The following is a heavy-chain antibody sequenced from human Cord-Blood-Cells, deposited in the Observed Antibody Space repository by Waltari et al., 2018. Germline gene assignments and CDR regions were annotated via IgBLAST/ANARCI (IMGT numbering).Heavy chain of an antibody. Sequence: QVQLVQSGAEVKKPGASVKVSCKASGYTFTRYEINWERPATGQGLEWMGWMNPNSGNTGYAQKFQGRVTMTRNTSISTAYMELSSLRSEDTAVYYCARPIAGYSSGWYLIDYWGQGTLVTVSS. CDR3: ARPIAGYSSGWYLIDY. J-gene: IGHJ4*02. CDR1: GYTFTRYE. V-gene: IGHV1-8*01. D-gene: IGHD6-19*01. CDR2: MNPNSGNT.